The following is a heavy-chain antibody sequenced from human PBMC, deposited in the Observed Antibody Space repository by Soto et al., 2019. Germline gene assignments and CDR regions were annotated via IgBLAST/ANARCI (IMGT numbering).Heavy chain of an antibody. V-gene: IGHV3-33*01. J-gene: IGHJ3*02. CDR2: IWYDGSNK. CDR3: ARGPEEWPNDALDI. D-gene: IGHD3-3*01. CDR1: GFTFSSYG. Sequence: SLRLSCSASGFTFSSYGMHWVRQAPGKGLEWVAVIWYDGSNKYYADSVKGRFTISRDNSKNTLYLQMNSLRAEDTAVYYCARGPEEWPNDALDIWGQGTMVTVSS.